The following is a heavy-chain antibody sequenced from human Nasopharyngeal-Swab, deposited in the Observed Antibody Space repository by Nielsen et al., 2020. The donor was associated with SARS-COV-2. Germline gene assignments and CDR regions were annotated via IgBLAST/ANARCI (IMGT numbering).Heavy chain of an antibody. CDR1: GFTFDDYA. V-gene: IGHV3-9*01. D-gene: IGHD3-22*01. J-gene: IGHJ4*02. CDR2: ISWNSCSI. Sequence: GGSLRLSCAASGFTFDDYAMHWVRQAPGKGLAWVSGISWNSCSIGYADSVKGRFTISRDNAKNPLYLQMNSLRAEDTALYYCAKLSGGYYDSSGLIYWGQGTLVTVSS. CDR3: AKLSGGYYDSSGLIY.